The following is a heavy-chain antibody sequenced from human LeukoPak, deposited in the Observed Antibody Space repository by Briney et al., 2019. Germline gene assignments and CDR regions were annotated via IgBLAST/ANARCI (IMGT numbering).Heavy chain of an antibody. V-gene: IGHV1-2*02. CDR2: INPNTGGT. D-gene: IGHD2-15*01. J-gene: IGHJ3*02. CDR1: GDTFTGYY. Sequence: ASVKVSCKASGDTFTGYYMHWGRQAPVQGLECMGWINPNTGGTNYAQKFQGRVTMTRDTSISTAYMELSRMRSDDTAVYYCARGDCSGGSCYLDAFDIWGQGTMVTVSS. CDR3: ARGDCSGGSCYLDAFDI.